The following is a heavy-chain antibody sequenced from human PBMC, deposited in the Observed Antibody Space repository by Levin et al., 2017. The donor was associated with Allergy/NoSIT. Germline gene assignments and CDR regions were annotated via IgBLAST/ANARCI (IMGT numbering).Heavy chain of an antibody. D-gene: IGHD7-27*01. CDR3: AKGLNWGSPNTFDY. CDR1: GFTFGDYA. J-gene: IGHJ4*02. Sequence: GGSLRLSCAASGFTFGDYAMHWVRQAPGKGLEWVSGINWNRDKIGYADSVRARFTISRDNAKNSLYLQMNSLGPEDTALYICAKGLNWGSPNTFDYWGQGTLVTVSS. V-gene: IGHV3-9*01. CDR2: INWNRDKI.